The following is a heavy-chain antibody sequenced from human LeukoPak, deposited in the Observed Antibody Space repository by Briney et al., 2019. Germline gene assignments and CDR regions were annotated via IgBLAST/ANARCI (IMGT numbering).Heavy chain of an antibody. J-gene: IGHJ3*02. CDR3: ARGVVGVVAAIRGAFDI. CDR1: GYSISSSYY. Sequence: SETLSLTCAVSGYSISSSYYWGWIRQPPGKGLEWIGSIYHSGSTYYNPSLKGRVTISVDTSKNQFSLKLSSVTAADTAVYYCARGVVGVVAAIRGAFDIWGQGTMVTVSS. V-gene: IGHV4-38-2*01. CDR2: IYHSGST. D-gene: IGHD2-15*01.